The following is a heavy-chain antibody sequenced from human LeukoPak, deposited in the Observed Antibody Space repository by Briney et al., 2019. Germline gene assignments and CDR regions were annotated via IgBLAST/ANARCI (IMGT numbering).Heavy chain of an antibody. CDR2: TYYRSKWYN. CDR1: GDSVSSNSAT. V-gene: IGHV6-1*01. D-gene: IGHD2-15*01. CDR3: AGKASYFNY. J-gene: IGHJ4*02. Sequence: SQTLSLTCAISGDSVSSNSATWHWIRQSPSRGLEWLGRTYYRSKWYNDYAVSVKSRITINPDTSRNQFSLQLNSVTPEDTAVYYCAGKASYFNYWGQGTLVTVSS.